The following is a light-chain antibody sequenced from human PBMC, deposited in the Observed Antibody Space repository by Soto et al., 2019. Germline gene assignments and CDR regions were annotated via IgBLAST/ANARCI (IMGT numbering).Light chain of an antibody. CDR2: QTS. J-gene: IGKJ1*01. CDR1: QYITTR. Sequence: EIVLTQCPATLSSFPGDRVTLSCRASQYITTRLAWYQHRPGQAPRLLIYQTSIRAAGIPARFSASGSGTDFTLTISSLQPDDFATYYCQQDNSYSFGQGTKVDI. CDR3: QQDNSYS. V-gene: IGKV3-11*01.